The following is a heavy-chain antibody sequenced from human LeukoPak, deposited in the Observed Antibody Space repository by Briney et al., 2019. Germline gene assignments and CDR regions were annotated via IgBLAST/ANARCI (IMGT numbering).Heavy chain of an antibody. CDR2: IYRGRT. J-gene: IGHJ4*02. Sequence: SQTLSLTCAVSGVSISSGAYYWNWIRQAPGKGPEWIGNIYRGRTRFNPSLTSRVTISLDMSKNQVSLNLTSVTAADTAIYYCAREGEYGDSYYWGQGTQVIVSA. D-gene: IGHD4-17*01. V-gene: IGHV4-30-2*01. CDR3: AREGEYGDSYY. CDR1: GVSISSGAYY.